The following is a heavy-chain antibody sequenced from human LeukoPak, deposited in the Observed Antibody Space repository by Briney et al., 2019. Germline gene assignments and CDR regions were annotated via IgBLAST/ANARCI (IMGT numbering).Heavy chain of an antibody. V-gene: IGHV3-11*04. Sequence: PGGSLRLACAASGFTVSSNYMSWVRQAPGKGLEWISYITSSGNTIYYADSVKGRFTISRDNAKSSLYLQMNSLRAEDTAVYYCARVGCSSTSCYVESEVHDAFDIWGQGTMVTVSS. CDR2: ITSSGNTI. CDR3: ARVGCSSTSCYVESEVHDAFDI. J-gene: IGHJ3*02. D-gene: IGHD2-2*01. CDR1: GFTVSSNY.